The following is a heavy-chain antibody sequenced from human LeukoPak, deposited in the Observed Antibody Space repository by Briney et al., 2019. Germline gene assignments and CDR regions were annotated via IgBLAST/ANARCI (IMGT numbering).Heavy chain of an antibody. J-gene: IGHJ5*02. Sequence: ASVKVSCKASGSTFSSYAISWVRQAPGQGLEWMGGIIPIFGTANYAQKFQGRVTITADESTSTAYMELSSLRSEDTAVYYCARDQVSSSSPLPGTNWFDPWGQGTLVTVSS. D-gene: IGHD6-6*01. CDR2: IIPIFGTA. CDR1: GSTFSSYA. V-gene: IGHV1-69*01. CDR3: ARDQVSSSSPLPGTNWFDP.